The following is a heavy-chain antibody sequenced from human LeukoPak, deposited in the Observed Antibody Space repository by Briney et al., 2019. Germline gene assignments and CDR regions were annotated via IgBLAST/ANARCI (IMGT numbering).Heavy chain of an antibody. CDR2: IIPIFGTA. J-gene: IGHJ3*02. D-gene: IGHD3-22*01. Sequence: ASVKVSCKASGYTFTGYYMHWVRQAPGQGLEWMGGIIPIFGTANYAQKFQGRVTITADESTSTAYMELSSLRSEDTAVYYCARAHRPHYYDSSGYLVTDAFDIWGQGTMVTVSS. CDR3: ARAHRPHYYDSSGYLVTDAFDI. V-gene: IGHV1-69*13. CDR1: GYTFTGYY.